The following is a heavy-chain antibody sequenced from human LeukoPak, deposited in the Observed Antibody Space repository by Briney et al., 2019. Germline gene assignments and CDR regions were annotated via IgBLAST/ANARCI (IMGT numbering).Heavy chain of an antibody. D-gene: IGHD6-19*01. V-gene: IGHV3-21*01. CDR1: GFTFGSYS. CDR2: ISPSSKYI. Sequence: GGSLRLSCAASGFTFGSYSMNWVRQAPGKGLEWVSSISPSSKYIYYEDSVKGRFTISRDNAKNSLYLQMNSLRAEDTAVYYCARDGSGRERGSGWYSAMDVWSQGTTVTVSS. CDR3: ARDGSGRERGSGWYSAMDV. J-gene: IGHJ6*02.